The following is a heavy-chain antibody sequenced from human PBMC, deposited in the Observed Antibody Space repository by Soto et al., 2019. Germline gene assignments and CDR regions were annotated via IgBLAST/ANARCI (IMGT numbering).Heavy chain of an antibody. V-gene: IGHV1-18*01. Sequence: QVQLVQSGAEVKKPGASVKVTCKASGYTFISYSISWVRQAPGQGLEWMGWISVYNGNTKYAQDFQGRVTMTTDTSTNTAYMELRSLRSDDTAVYYCARDGVALTTGISGYWGQGTLVTVSS. J-gene: IGHJ4*02. CDR1: GYTFISYS. D-gene: IGHD4-17*01. CDR3: ARDGVALTTGISGY. CDR2: ISVYNGNT.